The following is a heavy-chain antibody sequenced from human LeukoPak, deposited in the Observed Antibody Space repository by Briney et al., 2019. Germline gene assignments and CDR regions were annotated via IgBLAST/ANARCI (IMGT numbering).Heavy chain of an antibody. CDR1: GFTFSGYW. CDR2: INSDGFST. V-gene: IGHV3-74*01. D-gene: IGHD3-10*01. CDR3: ARYRSGSYFDY. Sequence: GGSLSLSCAASGFTFSGYWMHWVRQAPGKGLVWVSRINSDGFSTSYADSVKGRFTISRDNAKNTLYLQMNSLRAEDTALYYCARYRSGSYFDYWGQGTLVTVSS. J-gene: IGHJ4*02.